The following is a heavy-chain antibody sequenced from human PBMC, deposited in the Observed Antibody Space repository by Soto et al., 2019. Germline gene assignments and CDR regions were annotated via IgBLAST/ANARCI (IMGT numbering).Heavy chain of an antibody. CDR1: GFSLSSSGVG. J-gene: IGHJ4*02. CDR2: IYWDDEN. CDR3: ARLVVAGITYYFVS. V-gene: IGHV2-5*02. Sequence: QITLKESGPSLLRPTQTLTLTCTYSGFSLSSSGVGVGWVRQPPGKALEWLTYIYWDDENRNNLSLKTRLTITKDTSKNPVVLTLTNMDTADTATYYCARLVVAGITYYFVSWGQGTLVIVSS. D-gene: IGHD6-19*01.